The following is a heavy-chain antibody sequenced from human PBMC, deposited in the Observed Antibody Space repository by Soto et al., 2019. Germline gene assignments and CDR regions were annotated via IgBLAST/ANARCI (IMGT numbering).Heavy chain of an antibody. J-gene: IGHJ6*02. V-gene: IGHV1-58*01. CDR3: GEGRSYYYYGMDV. Sequence: SVKVSCKASGFTFTSSAVQWVRQARGQRLEWIGWIVVGSGNTNYAQKFQERVTITRDMSTSTAYMELSSLRSEDTAVYYCGEGRSYYYYGMDVWGQGTTVTVSS. CDR2: IVVGSGNT. CDR1: GFTFTSSA.